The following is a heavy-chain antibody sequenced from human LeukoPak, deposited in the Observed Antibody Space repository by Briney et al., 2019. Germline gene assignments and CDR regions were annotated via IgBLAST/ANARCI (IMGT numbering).Heavy chain of an antibody. D-gene: IGHD3-22*01. CDR3: ARISPPSSNSSGYYAGDY. J-gene: IGHJ4*02. Sequence: NPSETLSLTCAVYGGSFSGYYWSWIRQPPGKGLEWIGEINHSGSTNYNPSLKSRVTISVDTSKNQFSLKLSSVTAADTAVYYCARISPPSSNSSGYYAGDYWGQGTLVTVSS. CDR1: GGSFSGYY. CDR2: INHSGST. V-gene: IGHV4-34*01.